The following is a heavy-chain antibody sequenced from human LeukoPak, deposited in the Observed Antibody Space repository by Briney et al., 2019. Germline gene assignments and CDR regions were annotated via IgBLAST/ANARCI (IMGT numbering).Heavy chain of an antibody. Sequence: GRSLRLSCAASGFTFSSYAMHWVRQAPGKGLEWVAVISYDGSNKYYADSVKGRLTISRDNSKNTLYLQINSLRAEDTAVYYCARDFGSYGTKDPLDYWGQGTLVTVSS. CDR3: ARDFGSYGTKDPLDY. D-gene: IGHD5-18*01. CDR2: ISYDGSNK. V-gene: IGHV3-30-3*01. CDR1: GFTFSSYA. J-gene: IGHJ4*02.